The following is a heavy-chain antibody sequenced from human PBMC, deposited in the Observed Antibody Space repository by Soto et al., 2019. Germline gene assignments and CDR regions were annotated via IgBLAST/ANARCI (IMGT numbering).Heavy chain of an antibody. J-gene: IGHJ4*02. V-gene: IGHV1-69*12. CDR3: VRVVAIPGYPDN. Sequence: QGQLVQSGAEVRQPASSVKVYCKTSGGTFSSYAISWVRQAPGQGLEWMGGIVAIVDTSTYAQKFQGRVTITADESTSTVYMELSSLRSDDTAVYYCVRVVAIPGYPDNWGQGTLVTVSS. CDR2: IVAIVDTS. CDR1: GGTFSSYA. D-gene: IGHD5-12*01.